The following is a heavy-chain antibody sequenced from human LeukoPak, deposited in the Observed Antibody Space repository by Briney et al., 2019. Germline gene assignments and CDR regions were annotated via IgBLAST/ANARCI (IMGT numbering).Heavy chain of an antibody. CDR1: GGTFSSYA. CDR3: ASPFPFGSGIRGRFDYYYYMDV. CDR2: IIPIFGTA. J-gene: IGHJ6*03. D-gene: IGHD3-10*01. V-gene: IGHV1-69*05. Sequence: GASVKVSCKASGGTFSSYAISWVRQAPGQGLEWMGGIIPIFGTANYAQKFQGRVTITTDESTSTAYMELSSLRSEDTAVYYCASPFPFGSGIRGRFDYYYYMDVWGKGTTVTVSS.